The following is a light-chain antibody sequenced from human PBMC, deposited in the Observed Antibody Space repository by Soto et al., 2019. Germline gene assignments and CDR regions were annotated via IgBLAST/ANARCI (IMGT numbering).Light chain of an antibody. CDR3: CSYAGSSTSYV. V-gene: IGLV2-23*02. J-gene: IGLJ1*01. CDR2: EVS. CDR1: SSDFGSYNL. Sequence: QSVLTQPASVSGSPGQSITISCTGTSSDFGSYNLVSWYQQHPGKAPKLMIYEVSKRPSGVSNRFSGSKSGNTASPTISGLQAEDEADYYCCSYAGSSTSYVFGTGTKVTVL.